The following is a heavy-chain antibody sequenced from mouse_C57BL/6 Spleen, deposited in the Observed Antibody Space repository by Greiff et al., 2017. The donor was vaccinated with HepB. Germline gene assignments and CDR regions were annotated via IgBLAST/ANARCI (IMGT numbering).Heavy chain of an antibody. CDR3: ARRGDYYGNPFAY. CDR2: IDPSDSYT. CDR1: GYTFTSYW. J-gene: IGHJ3*01. Sequence: QVQLQQSGAELVMPGASVKLSCKASGYTFTSYWMHWVKQRPGQGLEWIGEIDPSDSYTNYNQKFKGKSTLTVDKSSSTAYMQLSSLTSEDSAVYYCARRGDYYGNPFAYWGQGTLVTVSA. V-gene: IGHV1-69*01. D-gene: IGHD1-1*01.